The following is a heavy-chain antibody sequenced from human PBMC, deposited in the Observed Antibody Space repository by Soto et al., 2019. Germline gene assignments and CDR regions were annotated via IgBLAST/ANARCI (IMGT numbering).Heavy chain of an antibody. Sequence: ASVKVSCKASGYTFTSSGISWVRQAPGQGLEWMGWISTDNGNTNYAQHLQGRVSMTTDTSTSTAYMDLRSLRSEDTAVYYCAAAGYYGSGRSSYYYYGMDVWGQGTTVTVSS. J-gene: IGHJ6*02. CDR2: ISTDNGNT. V-gene: IGHV1-18*01. CDR3: AAAGYYGSGRSSYYYYGMDV. D-gene: IGHD3-10*01. CDR1: GYTFTSSG.